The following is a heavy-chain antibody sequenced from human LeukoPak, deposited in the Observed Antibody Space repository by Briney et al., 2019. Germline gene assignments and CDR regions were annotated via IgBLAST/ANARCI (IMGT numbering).Heavy chain of an antibody. V-gene: IGHV3-30*02. CDR2: IRYDESDK. D-gene: IGHD2-21*01. Sequence: GGSLRLSCATSGFTFSHYGMHWVRQAPGRGLDWVAHIRYDESDKYYADSVKGRFTISRDNSKNTLYLQMNSLRAEDTAVYYCARDHLEVAQYYFDYWGREPWSPSPQ. CDR3: ARDHLEVAQYYFDY. CDR1: GFTFSHYG. J-gene: IGHJ4*02.